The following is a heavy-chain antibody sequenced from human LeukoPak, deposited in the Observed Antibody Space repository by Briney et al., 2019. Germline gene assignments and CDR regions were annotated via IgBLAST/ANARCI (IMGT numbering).Heavy chain of an antibody. Sequence: PSETLSLTCAVYGGSFSGYYWSWIRQPPGKGLEWIGEINHSGSTNYNPSLKSRVTISVDTSKNQFSLKLSSVTAADTAVYYCAREASGITVTTRSFDYWGQGTLVTVSS. V-gene: IGHV4-34*01. CDR3: AREASGITVTTRSFDY. CDR2: INHSGST. D-gene: IGHD4-17*01. CDR1: GGSFSGYY. J-gene: IGHJ4*02.